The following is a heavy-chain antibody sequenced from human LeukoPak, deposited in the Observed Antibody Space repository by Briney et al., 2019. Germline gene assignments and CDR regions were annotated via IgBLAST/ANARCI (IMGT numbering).Heavy chain of an antibody. Sequence: SCKASGGTFSSYAMSWVRQAPGKGLEWVSAISGSGGSTYYADSVKGRFTISRDNSKNTLYLQMNSLRAEDTAVYYCAKALSIYYYGMDVWGQGTTVTVSS. CDR1: GGTFSSYA. V-gene: IGHV3-23*01. CDR2: ISGSGGST. J-gene: IGHJ6*02. CDR3: AKALSIYYYGMDV.